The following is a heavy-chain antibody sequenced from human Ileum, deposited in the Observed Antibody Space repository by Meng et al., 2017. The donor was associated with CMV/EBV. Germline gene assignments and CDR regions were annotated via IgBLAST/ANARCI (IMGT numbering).Heavy chain of an antibody. V-gene: IGHV4-59*01. CDR3: ARAVAARPRWDYYYYGMDV. CDR2: IYYSGST. CDR1: GGSISSYY. Sequence: GSLSLTCTVSGGSISSYYWSWIRQPPGKGLEWIGYIYYSGSTNYNPSLKSRVTISVDTSKNQFSLKLSSVTAADTAVYYCARAVAARPRWDYYYYGMDVWGQGTTVTSSS. D-gene: IGHD6-6*01. J-gene: IGHJ6*01.